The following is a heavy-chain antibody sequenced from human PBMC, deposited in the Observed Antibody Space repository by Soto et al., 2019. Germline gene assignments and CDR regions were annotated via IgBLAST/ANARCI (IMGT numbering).Heavy chain of an antibody. CDR3: ARDRYGDYLWWFAS. J-gene: IGHJ5*01. V-gene: IGHV4-30-2*01. D-gene: IGHD4-17*01. CDR1: GGSISSGVYS. Sequence: SETLSLTCAVSGGSISSGVYSWSWIRQPPGEGLEWIGYIYHSGSTYYNPSLKSRVTISVDRSKSQFSLKLSSVTAADTAVYYCARDRYGDYLWWFASWDQRNLVTVSS. CDR2: IYHSGST.